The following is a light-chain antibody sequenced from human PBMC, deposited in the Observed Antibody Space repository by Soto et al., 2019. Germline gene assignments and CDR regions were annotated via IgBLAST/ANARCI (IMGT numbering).Light chain of an antibody. CDR2: GAS. V-gene: IGKV1-5*01. CDR3: QQYHLYWT. J-gene: IGKJ1*01. CDR1: QRIATW. Sequence: DIPLTQSPSTLSASVGDRVTITCRASQRIATWLAWYQHQPGSAPKLLIYGASTLQSGVPSRFSGSGSGAEFTLTIDNLQPEDFATYYCQQYHLYWTFGPETKVEI.